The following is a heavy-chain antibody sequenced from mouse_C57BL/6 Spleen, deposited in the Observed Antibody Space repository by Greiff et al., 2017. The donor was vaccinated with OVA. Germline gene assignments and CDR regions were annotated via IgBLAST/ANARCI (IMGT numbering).Heavy chain of an antibody. CDR2: IYPRDGST. D-gene: IGHD3-1*01. Sequence: VKLQESDAELVKPGASVKISCKVSGYTFTDHTIHWMKQRPEQGLEWIGYIYPRDGSTKYNEKFKGKATLTADKSSSTAYMQLNSLTSEDSAVYFCARSGGIHYYAMDYWGQGTSVTVSS. J-gene: IGHJ4*01. V-gene: IGHV1-78*01. CDR3: ARSGGIHYYAMDY. CDR1: GYTFTDHT.